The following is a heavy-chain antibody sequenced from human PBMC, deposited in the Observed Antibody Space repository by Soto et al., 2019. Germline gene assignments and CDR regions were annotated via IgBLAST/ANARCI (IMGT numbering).Heavy chain of an antibody. CDR2: ISGSGGST. CDR1: GLTFSSYA. J-gene: IGHJ4*02. D-gene: IGHD4-17*01. CDR3: AKGLWHGDYILLGY. V-gene: IGHV3-23*01. Sequence: EVQLLESGGGLVQPGGSLRLSCAASGLTFSSYAMSWVRQAPGKGLEWVSAISGSGGSTYYADSVKGRFPISRDNSKNTLYLQMNSLRAEDTAVYYCAKGLWHGDYILLGYWGQGTLVTVSS.